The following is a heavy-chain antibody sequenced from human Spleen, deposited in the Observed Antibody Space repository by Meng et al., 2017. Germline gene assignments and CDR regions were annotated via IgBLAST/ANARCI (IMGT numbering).Heavy chain of an antibody. CDR1: GFTFTNYA. D-gene: IGHD6-19*01. J-gene: IGHJ4*02. CDR2: ISYDGSNK. Sequence: GGSLRLSCAASGFTFTNYAMHWVRQAPGKGLEWVAVISYDGSNKYYADSVKGRFTISRDNSKNTLYLQMNSLRAEDTAVYYCASVNPYSSGWYYFDYWGQGTLVTVSS. CDR3: ASVNPYSSGWYYFDY. V-gene: IGHV3-30*01.